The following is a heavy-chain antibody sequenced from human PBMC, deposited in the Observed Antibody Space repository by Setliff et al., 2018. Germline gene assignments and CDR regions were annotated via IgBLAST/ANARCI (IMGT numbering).Heavy chain of an antibody. Sequence: PGGSLRLSCAASGFTFSSYSMNWVRQAPGKGLEWVSSISSSSTYIYYADSVKGRFTISRDNAKNSLFLQLISLRAEDTAVYYCARGNYDILTGYSPLDCWGQGMLVTVSS. CDR3: ARGNYDILTGYSPLDC. D-gene: IGHD3-9*01. CDR2: ISSSSTYI. CDR1: GFTFSSYS. V-gene: IGHV3-21*01. J-gene: IGHJ4*02.